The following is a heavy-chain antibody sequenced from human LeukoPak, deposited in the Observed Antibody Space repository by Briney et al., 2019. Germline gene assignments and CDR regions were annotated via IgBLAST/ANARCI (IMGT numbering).Heavy chain of an antibody. V-gene: IGHV3-21*01. CDR1: GFTFSSYS. CDR3: ARQRTIVVVPAAIGPRDYYYGMDV. D-gene: IGHD2-2*02. J-gene: IGHJ6*02. CDR2: ISSSSSYI. Sequence: GGSLRLSCAASGFTFSSYSMNWVRQAPGKGLEWVSSISSSSSYIYYAGSVKGRFTISRDNAKNSLYLKMDSLRAEDTAVYYCARQRTIVVVPAAIGPRDYYYGMDVWGQGTTVTVSS.